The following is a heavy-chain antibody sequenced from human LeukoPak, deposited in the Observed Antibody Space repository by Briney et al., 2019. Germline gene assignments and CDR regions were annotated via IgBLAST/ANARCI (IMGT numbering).Heavy chain of an antibody. J-gene: IGHJ5*02. Sequence: PSETLSLTCTVSGGSISSYYWSWIRQPPGKGREWIGYIYYSGSTNYNPSLKSRVTISVDTSKNQFSLKLSSVTAADTAVYYCARIWNSSGWYVDWFDPWGQGTLVTVSS. CDR2: IYYSGST. D-gene: IGHD6-19*01. CDR1: GGSISSYY. V-gene: IGHV4-59*01. CDR3: ARIWNSSGWYVDWFDP.